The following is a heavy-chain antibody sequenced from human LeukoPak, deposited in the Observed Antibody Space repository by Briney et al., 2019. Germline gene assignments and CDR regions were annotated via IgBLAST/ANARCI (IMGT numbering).Heavy chain of an antibody. V-gene: IGHV1-8*01. J-gene: IGHJ4*02. Sequence: GASVKVSCKASGYTFTSYDINWVRQATGQGLEWMGWMNPNSGNTGYAQKFQGRVTMTRNTSISTAYMELSSLRSEDTAVYYCARGIDLDTFFDYWGQGTLVTVSS. CDR1: GYTFTSYD. D-gene: IGHD5-18*01. CDR2: MNPNSGNT. CDR3: ARGIDLDTFFDY.